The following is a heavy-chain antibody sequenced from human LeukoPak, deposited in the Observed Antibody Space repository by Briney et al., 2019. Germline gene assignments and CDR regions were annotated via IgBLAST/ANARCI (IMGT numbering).Heavy chain of an antibody. CDR1: GFTFSSYW. V-gene: IGHV3-74*01. CDR3: AKVRGLYGAFYYYIDV. Sequence: QSGGSLRLSCAASGFTFSSYWMHWVRHAPGKGLVWVSRINSDGSSTSYADSVKGRFTISRDNSKNTLYLQMNSLRAEDTAVYYCAKVRGLYGAFYYYIDVRGKGTTVTVSS. J-gene: IGHJ6*03. CDR2: INSDGSST. D-gene: IGHD3-10*01.